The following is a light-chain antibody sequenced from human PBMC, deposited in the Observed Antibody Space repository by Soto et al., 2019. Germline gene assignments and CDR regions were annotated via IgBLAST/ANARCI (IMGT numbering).Light chain of an antibody. CDR2: DVS. Sequence: QSVLTQPRSVSGSPGQSVTISCTGTSSDVGGYNLVSWYQQHPGKAPKLMIYDVSKRPSGVPDRFSGSKSGNTASLTISGLQADDEADYYCYSYAGSYTFYVFGTGTKVTVL. J-gene: IGLJ1*01. CDR3: YSYAGSYTFYV. CDR1: SSDVGGYNL. V-gene: IGLV2-11*01.